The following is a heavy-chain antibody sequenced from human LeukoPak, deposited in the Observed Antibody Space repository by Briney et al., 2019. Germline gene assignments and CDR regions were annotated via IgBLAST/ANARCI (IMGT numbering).Heavy chain of an antibody. Sequence: GGSLRLSCAASGFTCSSYEMNWVRQAPGKGLEWVSYISSSGSTIYHADSVKGRFTISRDNAKNSLYLQMNSLRAEDTAVYYCARDFQTVGRGLGDYWGQGTLVTVSS. D-gene: IGHD3-10*01. CDR2: ISSSGSTI. CDR1: GFTCSSYE. J-gene: IGHJ4*02. V-gene: IGHV3-48*03. CDR3: ARDFQTVGRGLGDY.